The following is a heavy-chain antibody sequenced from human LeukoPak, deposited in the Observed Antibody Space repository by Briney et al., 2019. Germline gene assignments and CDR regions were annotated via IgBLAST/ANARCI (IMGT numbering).Heavy chain of an antibody. D-gene: IGHD6-25*01. CDR3: ARDLRHYFDY. CDR1: GFTVSSNY. CDR2: IYSGGST. Sequence: PGGSLRLSCAASGFTVSSNYMSWVRQAPGKGLEWVSVIYSGGSTYYADSVKGRFTISRDNSKNTLYPQMNSLRAEDTAVYYCARDLRHYFDYWGQGTLVTVSS. V-gene: IGHV3-66*01. J-gene: IGHJ4*02.